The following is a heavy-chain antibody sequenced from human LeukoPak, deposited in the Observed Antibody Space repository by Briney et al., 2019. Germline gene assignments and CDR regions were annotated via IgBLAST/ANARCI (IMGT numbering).Heavy chain of an antibody. Sequence: ASVKVSCKASGYIFTGYYMHWVRQAPGQGLEWMGWINPNSGGTNSAQKFQGRVTMTRDTSISTAYMELSRLTSDDTAVYYCAVLGYCSGGSCFGEGTVFDPWGQGTLVTVSP. CDR1: GYIFTGYY. CDR3: AVLGYCSGGSCFGEGTVFDP. V-gene: IGHV1-2*02. D-gene: IGHD2-15*01. J-gene: IGHJ5*02. CDR2: INPNSGGT.